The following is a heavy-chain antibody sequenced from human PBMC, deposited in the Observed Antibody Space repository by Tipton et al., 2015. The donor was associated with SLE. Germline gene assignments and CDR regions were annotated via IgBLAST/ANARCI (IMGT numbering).Heavy chain of an antibody. CDR3: AREHISSLRDAFEI. J-gene: IGHJ3*02. Sequence: TLSLTCTVSDDSFSSYYWSWIRQFPGKGLEWLGYIDHSGSTKCNPSLRSRVTISVDTSKNQFTLNLGSVTVVDTAVYYCAREHISSLRDAFEIWGPGTMVTVS. CDR1: DDSFSSYY. V-gene: IGHV4-59*01. D-gene: IGHD2-15*01. CDR2: IDHSGST.